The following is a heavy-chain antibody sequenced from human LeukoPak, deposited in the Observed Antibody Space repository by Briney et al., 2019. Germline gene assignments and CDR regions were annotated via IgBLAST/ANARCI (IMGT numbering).Heavy chain of an antibody. CDR1: GGSFSGYY. D-gene: IGHD5-12*01. V-gene: IGHV3-7*01. J-gene: IGHJ4*02. Sequence: ETLSLTCAVYGGSFSGYYWSWIRQPPGKGLEWVANVQQEGSEKYYLDSVKGRFTISRDNAKNSVYLQMNRLRAEDTAVYYCATTLNVATAGYFWGQGTLVIVSS. CDR2: VQQEGSEK. CDR3: ATTLNVATAGYF.